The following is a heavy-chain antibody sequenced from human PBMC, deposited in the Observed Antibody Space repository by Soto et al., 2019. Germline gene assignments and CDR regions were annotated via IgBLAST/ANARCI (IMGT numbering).Heavy chain of an antibody. CDR3: ERDVSPGSSSWYFDAFDL. J-gene: IGHJ3*01. D-gene: IGHD6-13*01. Sequence: EERLVESGGGLVQPGGSLRLSCAASGFTFSSYWMTWVRQAPGKGLEWVANIKKDESKKSYLDSVRGRFTISRDNAKNSLYLQMDSLTAEATALYYCERDVSPGSSSWYFDAFDLWGQGTMVTVSS. CDR2: IKKDESKK. V-gene: IGHV3-7*05. CDR1: GFTFSSYW.